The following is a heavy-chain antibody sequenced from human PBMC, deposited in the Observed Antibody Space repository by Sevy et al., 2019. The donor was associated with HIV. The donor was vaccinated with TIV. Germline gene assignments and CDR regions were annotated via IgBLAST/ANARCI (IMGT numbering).Heavy chain of an antibody. V-gene: IGHV1-58*01. CDR3: AAEELGATER. J-gene: IGHJ4*02. D-gene: IGHD1-26*01. CDR1: GFTFTSSA. CDR2: IVVGSGNT. Sequence: ASVKVSCKASGFTFTSSAAQWVRQARGQRLEWIGWIVVGSGNTNYAQKFQERVTITRDMSTSTAYMELSSLRSEDTAVYYCAAEELGATERWGQGTLVTVSS.